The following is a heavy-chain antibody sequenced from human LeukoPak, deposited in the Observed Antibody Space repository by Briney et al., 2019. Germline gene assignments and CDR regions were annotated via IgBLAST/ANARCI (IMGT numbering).Heavy chain of an antibody. Sequence: GGSLRLSCAASGFTFSNYAMTWVRQAPGKGLEWVSTITGSGDSTHYADSVKGRFTISRDNSKNTLYLQMNSLRAEDTAVYYCAKDQDIVVVVAANLFDYWGQGTLVTVSS. V-gene: IGHV3-23*01. CDR3: AKDQDIVVVVAANLFDY. CDR2: ITGSGDST. CDR1: GFTFSNYA. D-gene: IGHD2-15*01. J-gene: IGHJ4*02.